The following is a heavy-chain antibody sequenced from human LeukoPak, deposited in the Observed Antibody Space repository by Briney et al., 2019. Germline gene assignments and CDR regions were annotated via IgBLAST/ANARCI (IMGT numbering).Heavy chain of an antibody. J-gene: IGHJ6*03. CDR2: ITPNSGGT. Sequence: ASVTVSCKASGYTFTVYYLHWVRQAPGQGLEWMGWITPNSGGTNYAQRFQGRVTMTRDTSISTAYMELSRLRSDDTAVYYCAREAYDSGSFRTDYYYMDVWGKGTTVTISS. V-gene: IGHV1-2*02. CDR1: GYTFTVYY. D-gene: IGHD3-10*01. CDR3: AREAYDSGSFRTDYYYMDV.